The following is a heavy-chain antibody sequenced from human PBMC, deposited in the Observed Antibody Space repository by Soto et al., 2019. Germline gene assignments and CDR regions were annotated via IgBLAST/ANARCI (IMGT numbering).Heavy chain of an antibody. D-gene: IGHD3-22*01. CDR2: MSPGGNSQ. CDR1: GFNFNIHA. J-gene: IGHJ4*02. CDR3: ASGAAFYYDTSRY. Sequence: WGSLRLSCAAPGFNFNIHALHFIRHSPGEGLEWVAVMSPGGNSQYYADSVKGRFAISRDTSKSTLYLQMTSLRPEDTAVYYCASGAAFYYDTSRYWGQGTLVTVSS. V-gene: IGHV3-30*09.